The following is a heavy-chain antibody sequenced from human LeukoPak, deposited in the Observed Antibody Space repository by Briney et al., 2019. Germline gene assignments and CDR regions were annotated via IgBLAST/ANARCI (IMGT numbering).Heavy chain of an antibody. D-gene: IGHD2-2*01. CDR3: ARDPSIVVGTSCYMSPPHDAFDI. CDR1: GGSISSSSYC. J-gene: IGHJ3*02. CDR2: IFYSGNT. V-gene: IGHV4-39*07. Sequence: SETLSLTCTVSGGSISSSSYCWGWIRQPPGKGLEWIGDIFYSGNTYYNPSLKSRVTISVDTSKNQFSLKLSSVTAADTAVYYCARDPSIVVGTSCYMSPPHDAFDIWGQGTMVTVSS.